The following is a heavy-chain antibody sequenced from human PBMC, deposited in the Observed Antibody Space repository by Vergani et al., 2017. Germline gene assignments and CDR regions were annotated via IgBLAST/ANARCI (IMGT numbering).Heavy chain of an antibody. D-gene: IGHD3-16*01. CDR3: VKDNDYDADGPFDL. Sequence: EVQLVESGGGLVNPGGCLTLSCVASGFSLSTYTFNWVRQAPGGGLEWVTGIDRNYGVKNGNSFEGRFSISRDNAKKAVFLQMNNLRHEDTALYFCVKDNDYDADGPFDLWCRGTLVTVAS. J-gene: IGHJ2*01. CDR1: GFSLSTYT. V-gene: IGHV3-21*04. CDR2: IDRNYGVK.